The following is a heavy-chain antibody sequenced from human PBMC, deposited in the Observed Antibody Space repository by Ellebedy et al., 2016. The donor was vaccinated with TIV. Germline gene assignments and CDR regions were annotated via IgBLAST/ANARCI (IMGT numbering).Heavy chain of an antibody. V-gene: IGHV1-18*01. CDR3: AREYYYDSSGYYPKYYYYGMDV. CDR1: GYTFTSYG. D-gene: IGHD3-22*01. CDR2: ISAYNGNT. Sequence: AASVNVSCKASGYTFTSYGISWVRQAPGQGLEWMGWISAYNGNTNYAQKLQGRVTMTTDTSTSTAYMELRSLRSDDTAVYYCAREYYYDSSGYYPKYYYYGMDVWGQGTTVTVSS. J-gene: IGHJ6*02.